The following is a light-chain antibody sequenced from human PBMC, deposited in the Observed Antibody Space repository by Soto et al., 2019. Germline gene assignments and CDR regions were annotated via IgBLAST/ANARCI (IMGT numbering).Light chain of an antibody. CDR1: QSVSTN. Sequence: IVMTQSPATLSVSPGERATLSCRASQSVSTNFAWYQQKPGQAPSLLIYSASTRANGIPARFSGSGSGTEFTLTISSRQSEDFAVYYCQQYNNWLPWTFGQGTKVEIK. V-gene: IGKV3-15*01. CDR2: SAS. J-gene: IGKJ1*01. CDR3: QQYNNWLPWT.